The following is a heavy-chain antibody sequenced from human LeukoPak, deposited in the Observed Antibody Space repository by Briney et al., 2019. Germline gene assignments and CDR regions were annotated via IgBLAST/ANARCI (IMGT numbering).Heavy chain of an antibody. CDR1: GFTFSGYS. J-gene: IGHJ4*02. Sequence: GGSLRLSCAASGFTFSGYSMNWVRQAPGKGLEWVASIDRSSTYIYYADLLKGRFTISRDNAKNSLYLQMNSLRAEDTDVYYCARDYTAMAHFDFWGQGTLVTVTS. D-gene: IGHD5-18*01. V-gene: IGHV3-21*01. CDR3: ARDYTAMAHFDF. CDR2: IDRSSTYI.